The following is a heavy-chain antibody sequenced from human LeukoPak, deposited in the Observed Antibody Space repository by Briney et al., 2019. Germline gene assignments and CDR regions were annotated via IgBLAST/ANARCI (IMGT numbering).Heavy chain of an antibody. CDR3: ARDGRGFGELLWYYYYYGMDV. V-gene: IGHV3-7*03. J-gene: IGHJ6*04. D-gene: IGHD3-10*01. CDR2: IKQDGSEK. Sequence: GGSLRLSCAASGFTFSSYWMSWVRQAPGKGLEWVANIKQDGSEKYHVDSVKGRFTISRDNAKNSLYLQMNSLRAEDTAVYYCARDGRGFGELLWYYYYYGMDVWGKGTTVTVSS. CDR1: GFTFSSYW.